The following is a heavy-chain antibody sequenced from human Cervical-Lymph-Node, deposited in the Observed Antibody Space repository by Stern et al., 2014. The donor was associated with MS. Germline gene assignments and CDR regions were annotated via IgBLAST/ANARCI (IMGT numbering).Heavy chain of an antibody. D-gene: IGHD4-17*01. CDR1: GFSLSASGMG. J-gene: IGHJ6*02. Sequence: QITLKESGPALVEPTQTLTLTCTFSGFSLSASGMGVAWIRQPPGNDLEWLAVLYWDDDARYSPSLKSRISMTKDTSNNQVVLTMTNMDPVDTGTYFCAHTTVTSDEGYGLDVWGPGTTVTVSS. CDR2: LYWDDDA. V-gene: IGHV2-5*02. CDR3: AHTTVTSDEGYGLDV.